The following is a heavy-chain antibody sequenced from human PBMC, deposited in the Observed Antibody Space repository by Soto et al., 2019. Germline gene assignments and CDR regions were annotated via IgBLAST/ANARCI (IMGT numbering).Heavy chain of an antibody. J-gene: IGHJ4*02. CDR2: TYYRSQWHY. Sequence: SQTLSLTCAISGDSVSNNGAAWNWIRQSPSRGLEWLGRTYYRSQWHYDYATSVRSRITINPDTSKNQFSLQLNSVTPEDTAVSYCERQTPDFNSGLDHWGQGTLVTVSS. D-gene: IGHD1-26*01. V-gene: IGHV6-1*01. CDR3: ERQTPDFNSGLDH. CDR1: GDSVSNNGAA.